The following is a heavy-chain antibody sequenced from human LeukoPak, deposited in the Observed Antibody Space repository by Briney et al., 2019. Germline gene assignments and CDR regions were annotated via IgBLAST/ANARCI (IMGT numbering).Heavy chain of an antibody. V-gene: IGHV4-34*01. D-gene: IGHD3-10*01. CDR3: ARGRYYGSGSYPIRRGSYYFDY. J-gene: IGHJ4*02. CDR1: GGSFSGYY. CDR2: INHSGSA. Sequence: PSETLSLTCAVYGGSFSGYYWSWIRQPPGKGLEWIGEINHSGSANYNPSLKSRVTISVDTSKNQFSLKLSSVTAADTAVYYCARGRYYGSGSYPIRRGSYYFDYWGQGTLVTVSS.